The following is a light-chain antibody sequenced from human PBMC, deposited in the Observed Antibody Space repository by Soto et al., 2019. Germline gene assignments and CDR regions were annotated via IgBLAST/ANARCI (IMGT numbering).Light chain of an antibody. CDR2: EVS. Sequence: DVVMTQSPLSLPVTLGQPASISCRSSQSLIHSDGNTYLNWFQQRPGQSPRRLIYEVSDRDSGVPDRFSGSGSGTDFTQQISRVEAEDVGVYYCMQGTHWPWTFGQGTEVEIK. V-gene: IGKV2-30*02. J-gene: IGKJ1*01. CDR1: QSLIHSDGNTY. CDR3: MQGTHWPWT.